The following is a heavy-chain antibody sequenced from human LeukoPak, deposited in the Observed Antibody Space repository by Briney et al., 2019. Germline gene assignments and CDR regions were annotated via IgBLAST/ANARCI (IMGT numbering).Heavy chain of an antibody. Sequence: GGFLRLSCAASGFTFSSYAMSWVRQAPGKGLEWVSAISGSGGSTYYADSVKGRFTISRDNSKNTLYLQMNSLRAEDTAVYYCAKAFEYSSSSGIDYWGQGTLVTVSS. CDR1: GFTFSSYA. V-gene: IGHV3-23*01. CDR3: AKAFEYSSSSGIDY. J-gene: IGHJ4*02. D-gene: IGHD6-6*01. CDR2: ISGSGGST.